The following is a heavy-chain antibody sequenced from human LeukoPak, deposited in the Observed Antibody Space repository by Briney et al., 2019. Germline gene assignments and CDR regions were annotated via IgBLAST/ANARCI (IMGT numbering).Heavy chain of an antibody. CDR2: ISSSSSYI. J-gene: IGHJ4*02. V-gene: IGHV3-21*01. D-gene: IGHD6-19*01. CDR3: ARVVSSGWYREDY. CDR1: GFTFSNYS. Sequence: GSLRLSCAASGFTFSNYSKNWVRQAPGKGLEWVFSISSSSSYIYYADSVKGRFTISRDNAKNSLYLQMNSLGAEDTAVYYCARVVSSGWYREDYWGQGTLVTVSS.